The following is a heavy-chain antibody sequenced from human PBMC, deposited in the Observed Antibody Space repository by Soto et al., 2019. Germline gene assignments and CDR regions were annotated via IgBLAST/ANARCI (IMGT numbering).Heavy chain of an antibody. CDR3: EKDLGTDDFWSAYYTYYYMDV. CDR2: ISGSGDNT. D-gene: IGHD3-3*01. J-gene: IGHJ6*03. V-gene: IGHV3-23*01. Sequence: EVQLLESGGGLVQPGGSLRLSCAASGFTFSSYALNWVRQAPGKGLEGVSVISGSGDNTYYADAVKGRFTISRDNSKNTLYLQMNSLRAEDTAVYYCEKDLGTDDFWSAYYTYYYMDVWGKGTTVTVSS. CDR1: GFTFSSYA.